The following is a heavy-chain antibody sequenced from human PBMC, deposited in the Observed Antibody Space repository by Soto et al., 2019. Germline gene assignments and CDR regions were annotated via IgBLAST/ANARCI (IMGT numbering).Heavy chain of an antibody. D-gene: IGHD5-12*01. CDR1: GYSFHTYW. Sequence: GESLKISCQGSGYSFHTYWIGWVRQMPGKGLEWMGIIYPDDSDTRYSPSFQGQVTISADKSSSTAYLQWNSLRASDTAVYYCSPTTYIVEVSNWGQGTLVTVSS. CDR2: IYPDDSDT. J-gene: IGHJ4*02. CDR3: SPTTYIVEVSN. V-gene: IGHV5-51*01.